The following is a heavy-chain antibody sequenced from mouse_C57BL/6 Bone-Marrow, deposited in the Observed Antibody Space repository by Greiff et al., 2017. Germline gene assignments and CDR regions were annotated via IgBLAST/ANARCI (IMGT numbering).Heavy chain of an antibody. J-gene: IGHJ3*01. Sequence: EVNVVESGGGLVKPGGSLKLSCAASGFSFSSSAMSWVRQTPEKRLVGFSTISDGGSFTYYPDYVKGRFTISRDNAKNNLYLQMSHLKSEDTAMYYCASSLAYWGQGTLVTVSA. CDR2: ISDGGSFT. CDR3: ASSLAY. CDR1: GFSFSSSA. V-gene: IGHV5-4*03.